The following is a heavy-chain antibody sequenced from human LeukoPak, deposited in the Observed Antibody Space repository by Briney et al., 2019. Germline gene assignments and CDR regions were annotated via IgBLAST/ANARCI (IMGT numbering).Heavy chain of an antibody. CDR3: AKDHSPYDYDFWSGYLPSLYYYYGMDV. Sequence: GRSLRLSCAASGFTFSSYGMHWVRQAPGMGLEWVAVISYDGSNKYYADSVKGRFTISRDNSKNTLYLQMNSLRAEDTAVYYCAKDHSPYDYDFWSGYLPSLYYYYGMDVWGQGTTVTVSS. D-gene: IGHD3-3*01. V-gene: IGHV3-30*18. J-gene: IGHJ6*02. CDR2: ISYDGSNK. CDR1: GFTFSSYG.